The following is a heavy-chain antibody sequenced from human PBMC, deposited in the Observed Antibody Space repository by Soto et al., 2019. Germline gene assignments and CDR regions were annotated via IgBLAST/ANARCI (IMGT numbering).Heavy chain of an antibody. CDR3: TTTRLGY. V-gene: IGHV3-15*01. Sequence: EVQLVESGGGFVKPGESLILSCAASGFSFSESWMGWVRQAPGKGLEWVGRIKTKNDGETTDYAAPVKGRFTISRDDSRATLYLQMNSLKTEDTGVYYCTTTRLGYWGLGTLVTVSS. J-gene: IGHJ4*02. D-gene: IGHD6-6*01. CDR1: GFSFSESW. CDR2: IKTKNDGETT.